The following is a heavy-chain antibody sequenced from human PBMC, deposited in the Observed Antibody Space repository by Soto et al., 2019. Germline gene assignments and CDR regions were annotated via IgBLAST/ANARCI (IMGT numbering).Heavy chain of an antibody. CDR1: GFTFSSYG. V-gene: IGHV3-30*18. D-gene: IGHD3-3*01. J-gene: IGHJ6*03. CDR2: ISYDGSNK. CDR3: AKAGTIFRVVYYYYYYMDV. Sequence: QVQLVESGGGVVQPGRSLRLSCAASGFTFSSYGMHWVRQAPGKGLEWVAVISYDGSNKYYADSVKGRFTISRDNSKNTLYLQMNSLRAEDTAVYYCAKAGTIFRVVYYYYYYMDVWGKGTTVTVSS.